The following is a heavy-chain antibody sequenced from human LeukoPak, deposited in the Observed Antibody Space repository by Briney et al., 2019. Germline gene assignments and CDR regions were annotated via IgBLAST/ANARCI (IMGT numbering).Heavy chain of an antibody. CDR1: GGSISSYY. Sequence: SETLSFTCTVSGGSISSYYWSWIRQPPGKGLEWIGYIYYSGSTKYNPSLKSRVTISVDTSKNQFSLKLSSVTAADTAVYYCARVGHSGGASDIWGQGTMVTVSS. V-gene: IGHV4-59*01. CDR3: ARVGHSGGASDI. D-gene: IGHD3-10*01. CDR2: IYYSGST. J-gene: IGHJ3*02.